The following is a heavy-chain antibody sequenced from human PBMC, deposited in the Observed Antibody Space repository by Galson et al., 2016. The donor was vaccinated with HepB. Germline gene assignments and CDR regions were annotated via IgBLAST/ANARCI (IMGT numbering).Heavy chain of an antibody. J-gene: IGHJ6*02. CDR3: ARGPLSSDTICNVGFYYYGMDV. CDR1: GGSISSGGYH. CDR2: ICYSGST. V-gene: IGHV4-31*03. Sequence: TLSLTCTVSGGSISSGGYHWSWVCQHPGKGLGWIGYICYSGSTYYNPSLKSRVTMSVDTSKNQCSLNLSAVSPAYTAVYYCARGPLSSDTICNVGFYYYGMDVWGQGTPVSVSS. D-gene: IGHD6-19*01.